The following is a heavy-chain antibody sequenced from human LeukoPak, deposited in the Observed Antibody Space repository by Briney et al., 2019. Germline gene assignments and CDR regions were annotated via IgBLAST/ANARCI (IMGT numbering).Heavy chain of an antibody. CDR1: GYTFTNYA. D-gene: IGHD5-18*01. Sequence: GASVKVSCKASGYTFTNYAIHWVRQAPGQRLEWMGWINAGTGNTKYSQRFQGRVTITRDTSASTAYMELSSLRSEDTAVYYCARGDTAMVNYGMDVWGQGTTVTVSS. CDR3: ARGDTAMVNYGMDV. V-gene: IGHV1-3*01. J-gene: IGHJ6*02. CDR2: INAGTGNT.